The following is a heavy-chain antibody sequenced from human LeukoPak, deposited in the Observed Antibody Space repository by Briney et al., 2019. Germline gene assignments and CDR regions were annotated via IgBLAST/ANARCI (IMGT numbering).Heavy chain of an antibody. J-gene: IGHJ3*02. CDR2: INPNSGDT. V-gene: IGHV1-2*02. D-gene: IGHD3-22*01. CDR3: ARDYYDSSGFRAFDI. Sequence: GASVKVSCKASGYTFTAYYMHWVRQAPGQGPEWMGWINPNSGDTSYAQKFQGRVTMTRDTSISTAYMELSRLRSDDTAVYYCARDYYDSSGFRAFDIWGQGTMVTVSS. CDR1: GYTFTAYY.